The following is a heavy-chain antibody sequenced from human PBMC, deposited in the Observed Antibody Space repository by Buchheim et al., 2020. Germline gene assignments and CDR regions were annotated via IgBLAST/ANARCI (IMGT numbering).Heavy chain of an antibody. Sequence: QVQLVESGGGAVQPGRSLRLSCAASGFTFSSYGMHWVRQAPGKGLEWVAVISYDGSNKYYADSVKGRFTISRDNSKNTLYLQMNSLRAEDTAVYYCAKDFASSSSYYYGMDVWDQGTT. CDR2: ISYDGSNK. J-gene: IGHJ6*02. D-gene: IGHD6-6*01. CDR3: AKDFASSSSYYYGMDV. CDR1: GFTFSSYG. V-gene: IGHV3-30*18.